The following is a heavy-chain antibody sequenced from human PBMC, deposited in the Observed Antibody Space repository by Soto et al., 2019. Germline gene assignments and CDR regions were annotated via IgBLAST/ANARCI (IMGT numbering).Heavy chain of an antibody. Sequence: QVQLVESGGGGVQPGRSLRLSCAGSGFTVSNYAMHWVRQAPGKGLEWVAVMLSDGTNRFSDSVKGRFTVSGDNSENTVYLQMNSLTGEDTAVYYCAKSGLRFLDYFDYWGQGTLVTVSS. V-gene: IGHV3-30*18. CDR2: MLSDGTNR. CDR1: GFTVSNYA. J-gene: IGHJ4*02. D-gene: IGHD4-17*01. CDR3: AKSGLRFLDYFDY.